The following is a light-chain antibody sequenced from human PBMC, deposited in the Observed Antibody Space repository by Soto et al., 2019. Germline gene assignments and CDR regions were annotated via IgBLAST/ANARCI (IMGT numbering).Light chain of an antibody. V-gene: IGKV1-39*01. CDR1: QSISSY. CDR2: AAS. CDR3: QQSYSTPPIT. J-gene: IGKJ5*01. Sequence: DIQMTQSPSSLSASVGDRVTITCRASQSISSYLNWYQQKPGKAPTLLIYAASSLQSGVPSRFSGSGSGTDFTLTISSLQPEDFATYYCQQSYSTPPITFGQGTRREIK.